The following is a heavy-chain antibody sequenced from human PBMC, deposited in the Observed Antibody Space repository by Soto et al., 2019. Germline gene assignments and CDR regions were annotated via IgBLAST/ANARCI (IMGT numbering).Heavy chain of an antibody. V-gene: IGHV3-23*01. Sequence: VRLSCVASGFSFSSYGMSWVRQSPGKGLEWVSSITGSGAGAYYADSVKGRFIISRDNSKNTLYLQMNSLRAGDTAVYYCAKGASGYYNAYWGQGTLVTVSS. CDR1: GFSFSSYG. CDR3: AKGASGYYNAY. J-gene: IGHJ4*02. D-gene: IGHD3-3*01. CDR2: ITGSGAGA.